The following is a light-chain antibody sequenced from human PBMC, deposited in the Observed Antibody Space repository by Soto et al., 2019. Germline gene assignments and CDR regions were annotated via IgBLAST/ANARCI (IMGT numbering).Light chain of an antibody. V-gene: IGLV2-23*02. CDR1: SSDVGNYNL. CDR3: CSYAGSTAL. Sequence: QSALTQPASVSGSPGQSITISCTGTSSDVGNYNLVSWYQQVPGKVPKLIIYEVIQRPSGVSNRFSGSKSGNTASLTISGLQPEDEGVYYCCSYAGSTALFGGGTKLTVL. CDR2: EVI. J-gene: IGLJ2*01.